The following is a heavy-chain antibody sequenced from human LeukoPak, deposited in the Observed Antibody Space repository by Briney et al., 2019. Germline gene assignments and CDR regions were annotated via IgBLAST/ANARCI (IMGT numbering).Heavy chain of an antibody. Sequence: GGSLKLSCAASGFTVSGNYMNWVRQAPGKGLEWVSVIYSDGSTSYADSVKGRFTISRDNSKNMVHLQMNSLRAEDTGIYYCARDFYGGNSFDYWGQGTLVTVSS. CDR1: GFTVSGNY. D-gene: IGHD4-23*01. CDR3: ARDFYGGNSFDY. CDR2: IYSDGST. V-gene: IGHV3-66*01. J-gene: IGHJ4*02.